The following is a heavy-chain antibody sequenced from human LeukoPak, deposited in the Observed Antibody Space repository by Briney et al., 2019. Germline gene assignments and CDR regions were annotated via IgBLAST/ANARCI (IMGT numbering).Heavy chain of an antibody. Sequence: SETLSLTCTVSGGSISSSSYYWGWIPQPPGKGLEWIGSIYYSGSTYYNPSLKSRVTISVDTSKNQFSLKLSSVTAADTAVYYCARHPAYYYDSSGYHDAFDIWGQGTMVTVSS. J-gene: IGHJ3*02. CDR2: IYYSGST. D-gene: IGHD3-22*01. CDR1: GGSISSSSYY. V-gene: IGHV4-39*01. CDR3: ARHPAYYYDSSGYHDAFDI.